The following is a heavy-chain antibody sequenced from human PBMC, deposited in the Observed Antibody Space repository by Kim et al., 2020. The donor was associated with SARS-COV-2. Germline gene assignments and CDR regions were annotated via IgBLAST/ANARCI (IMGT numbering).Heavy chain of an antibody. Sequence: GGSLRLSCAASGFTFDDYAMHWVRQAPGKGLEWVSLISGDGGSTYYADSVKGRFTISRDNSKNSLYLQMNSLRTEDTALYYCAKDPSGCSSTSCYVLGWFDPWGQGTLVTVSS. CDR1: GFTFDDYA. CDR2: ISGDGGST. D-gene: IGHD2-2*01. CDR3: AKDPSGCSSTSCYVLGWFDP. V-gene: IGHV3-43*02. J-gene: IGHJ5*02.